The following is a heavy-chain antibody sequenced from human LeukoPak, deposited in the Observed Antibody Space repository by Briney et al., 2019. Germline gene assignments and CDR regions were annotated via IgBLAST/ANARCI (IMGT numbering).Heavy chain of an antibody. V-gene: IGHV4-39*01. CDR1: GGSISGTTYY. J-gene: IGHJ6*03. CDR2: MSYSGST. Sequence: NTSETLSPTCTVFGGSISGTTYYWGWIRQSPGKGLEWIGSMSYSGSTYYNPSLKSRATISVDTSKNQFSLNMNSVAAADTAVYYCARSKQWYYYYMDVWGKGTTITVSS. D-gene: IGHD2-8*01. CDR3: ARSKQWYYYYMDV.